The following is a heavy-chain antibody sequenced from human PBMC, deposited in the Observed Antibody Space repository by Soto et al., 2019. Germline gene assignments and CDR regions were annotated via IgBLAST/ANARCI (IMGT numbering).Heavy chain of an antibody. CDR3: ASGGAGLGGSSGWPDDAFDV. CDR1: GGTFTKYA. D-gene: IGHD6-19*01. CDR2: IVPLPGTT. Sequence: QVQLVQSGAAVRKPGSSVKVSCKASGGTFTKYAITWVRQAPRQGLEWMGGIVPLPGTTNYAQKFRGRVTISAEESASTAYWGLSSLRSEDTAVYYCASGGAGLGGSSGWPDDAFDVWGQGTMVIVSS. V-gene: IGHV1-69*01. J-gene: IGHJ3*01.